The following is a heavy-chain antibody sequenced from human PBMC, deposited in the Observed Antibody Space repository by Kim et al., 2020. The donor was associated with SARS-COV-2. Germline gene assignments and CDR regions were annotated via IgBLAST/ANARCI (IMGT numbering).Heavy chain of an antibody. Sequence: GESLKISCKGSGYSFTSYWISWVRQMPGKGLEWMGRIDPSDSYTNYSPSFQGHVTISADKSISTAYLQWSSLKASDTAMYYCARRPRYDFWSGYLDYWGQGTLVTVSS. J-gene: IGHJ4*02. CDR2: IDPSDSYT. CDR3: ARRPRYDFWSGYLDY. D-gene: IGHD3-3*01. V-gene: IGHV5-10-1*01. CDR1: GYSFTSYW.